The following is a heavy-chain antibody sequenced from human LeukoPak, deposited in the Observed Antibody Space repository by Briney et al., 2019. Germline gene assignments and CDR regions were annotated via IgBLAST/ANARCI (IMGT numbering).Heavy chain of an antibody. CDR1: GGSISGYY. J-gene: IGHJ4*02. CDR3: ARDKVPGDY. CDR2: IYYSGSA. D-gene: IGHD1-1*01. V-gene: IGHV4-59*01. Sequence: SETLSLTCTVSGGSISGYYWNWIRQPPGKGLEWIGYIYYSGSADYNPALKGRVTISIDTSKNQFSLRLSSVAAADTAVYYCARDKVPGDYWGQGTLVTVSS.